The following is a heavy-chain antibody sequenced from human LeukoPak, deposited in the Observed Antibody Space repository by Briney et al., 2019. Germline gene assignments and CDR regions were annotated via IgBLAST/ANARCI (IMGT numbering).Heavy chain of an antibody. Sequence: SETLSLTCTVSGGSISSYYWSWIRQPPGKGLEWIGYIYYSGSTNYNPSLKSRVTIPVDTSKNQFSLKLSSVTAADTAVYYCARTGWYEASYYFDYWGQGTLVTVSS. J-gene: IGHJ4*02. CDR2: IYYSGST. CDR1: GGSISSYY. V-gene: IGHV4-59*01. CDR3: ARTGWYEASYYFDY. D-gene: IGHD6-19*01.